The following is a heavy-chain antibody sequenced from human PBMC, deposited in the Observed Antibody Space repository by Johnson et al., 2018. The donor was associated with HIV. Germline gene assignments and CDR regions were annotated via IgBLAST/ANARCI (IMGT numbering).Heavy chain of an antibody. CDR3: ARGGGYWEVIAFDI. CDR2: IGTAGDT. D-gene: IGHD1-26*01. Sequence: VQLMESGGGVVRPGGSLRLSCAASGFTFDDYGMSWVRQATGKGLEWVSAIGTAGDTYYPGSVKGRFTISRDNDKNSMYLQMNSLRADDTAVYYCARGGGYWEVIAFDIWGQGTMVTVSS. CDR1: GFTFDDYG. V-gene: IGHV3-13*01. J-gene: IGHJ3*02.